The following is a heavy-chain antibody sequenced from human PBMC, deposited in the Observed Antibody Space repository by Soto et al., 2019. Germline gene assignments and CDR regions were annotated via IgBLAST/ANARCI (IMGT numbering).Heavy chain of an antibody. CDR3: AKDLKIQLWLGVNYYYGMDV. CDR2: ISGRGSST. CDR1: GFTFSSYA. J-gene: IGHJ6*02. Sequence: EVQLLESGGGLVQPGGSLRLSCAASGFTFSSYAMSWVRQAPGKGLEWVSTISGRGSSTYYADSVKGRFTISRDNSKNTLYLQMHSLRAEDTAVYYCAKDLKIQLWLGVNYYYGMDVWGQGTTVTVSS. V-gene: IGHV3-23*01. D-gene: IGHD5-18*01.